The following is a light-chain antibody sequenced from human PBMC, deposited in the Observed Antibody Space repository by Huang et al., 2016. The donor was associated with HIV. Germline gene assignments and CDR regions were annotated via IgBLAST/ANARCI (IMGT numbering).Light chain of an antibody. CDR2: DAS. V-gene: IGKV3-11*01. Sequence: EIVLTQSPGTLSWSPGERATLSCRASQRVGRKVGWYQQQAGQTPSLVIYDASTRATGSPARFSGSGSGTDFTRTISSLEPEDVAVYYCQQRDSFGQGTRLDIK. CDR1: QRVGRK. J-gene: IGKJ5*01. CDR3: QQRDS.